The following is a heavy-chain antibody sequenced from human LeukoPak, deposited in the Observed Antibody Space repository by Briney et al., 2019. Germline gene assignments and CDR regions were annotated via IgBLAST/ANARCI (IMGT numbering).Heavy chain of an antibody. V-gene: IGHV1-8*01. J-gene: IGHJ5*02. D-gene: IGHD2-2*01. Sequence: ASVKVSCKASGYTFTSYDINWVRQAPGQGLEWMGWVNPNNGNTGYAQKFQGRVTMTRNTSISTAYMELSSLRSEDTAVYYCARGGLSVDWFDPWGQGTLVTVSS. CDR1: GYTFTSYD. CDR3: ARGGLSVDWFDP. CDR2: VNPNNGNT.